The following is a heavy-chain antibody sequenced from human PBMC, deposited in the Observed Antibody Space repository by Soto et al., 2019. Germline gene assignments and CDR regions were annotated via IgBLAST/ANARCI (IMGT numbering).Heavy chain of an antibody. CDR2: ISPYNGNK. CDR1: GYTFTNFG. CDR3: ARGSDYGDFYFDY. J-gene: IGHJ4*02. Sequence: QVQLVQSGAEVKKPGASVKVSCKDSGYTFTNFGINWVRQAPGLGLEWVGWISPYNGNKQTVEKLQGRFTMTTDTSTSTAYMELRSLRSDDTAVYYCARGSDYGDFYFDYWGQGTLVTVSS. V-gene: IGHV1-18*01. D-gene: IGHD4-17*01.